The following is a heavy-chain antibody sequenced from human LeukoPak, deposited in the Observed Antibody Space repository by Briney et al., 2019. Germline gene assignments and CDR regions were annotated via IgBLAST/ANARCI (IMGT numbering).Heavy chain of an antibody. CDR1: GGSISSGSYY. J-gene: IGHJ4*02. D-gene: IGHD6-19*01. CDR2: INHSGST. CDR3: ARGEIAVAATDY. Sequence: SETLSLTCTVSGGSISSGSYYWSWIRQPPGKGLEWIGEINHSGSTNYNPSLKSRVTISVDTSKNQFSLKLSSVTAADTAVYYCARGEIAVAATDYWGQGTLVTVSS. V-gene: IGHV4-39*07.